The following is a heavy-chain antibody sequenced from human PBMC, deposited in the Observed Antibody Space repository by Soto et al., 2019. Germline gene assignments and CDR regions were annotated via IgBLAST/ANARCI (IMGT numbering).Heavy chain of an antibody. CDR3: ARVPGYSSSWYYYYGMDV. CDR2: IIPIFGTA. Sequence: ASVKVSCKASGGTFSSYAISWVRQAPGQGLEWMGGIIPIFGTANYAQKFQGRVTITADKSTSTAYMELSSLRSEDTAVYYCARVPGYSSSWYYYYGMDVWGQGTTVTVYS. CDR1: GGTFSSYA. D-gene: IGHD6-13*01. J-gene: IGHJ6*02. V-gene: IGHV1-69*06.